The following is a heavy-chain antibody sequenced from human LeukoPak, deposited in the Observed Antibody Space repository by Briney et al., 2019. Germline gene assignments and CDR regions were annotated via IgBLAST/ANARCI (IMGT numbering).Heavy chain of an antibody. CDR1: GYTFTSYG. Sequence: ASVKVSCKASGYTFTSYGISWVRQAPGQGLEWMGWSSAYNGNTNYAQKLQGRVTMTTDTSTRTAYMELRSLRSDDTAVYYCARDLLVVVPAAISGSNIWGQGTMVTVSS. CDR2: SSAYNGNT. D-gene: IGHD2-2*01. V-gene: IGHV1-18*01. CDR3: ARDLLVVVPAAISGSNI. J-gene: IGHJ3*02.